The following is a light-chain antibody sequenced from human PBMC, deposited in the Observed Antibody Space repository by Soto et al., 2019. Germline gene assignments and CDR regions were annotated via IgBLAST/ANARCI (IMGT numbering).Light chain of an antibody. V-gene: IGLV1-47*01. CDR1: SSNIGSNY. J-gene: IGLJ1*01. CDR3: AAWDDSLSGAYV. Sequence: QSVLTQPPSASGTPGQRVTISCSGSSSNIGSNYVYWYQQLPGTAPKLLIYRNNQRPSGVPDRFSGSKSGTSASLAIIGLRSEDEADYYCAAWDDSLSGAYVFGTGTKSPS. CDR2: RNN.